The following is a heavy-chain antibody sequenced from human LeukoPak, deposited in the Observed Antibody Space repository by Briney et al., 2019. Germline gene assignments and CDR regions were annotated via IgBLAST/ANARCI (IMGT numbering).Heavy chain of an antibody. CDR3: ARDGPEHGIDPSTDYYMDV. V-gene: IGHV4-30-2*01. J-gene: IGHJ6*03. D-gene: IGHD1-14*01. Sequence: SQTLSLTCTVSGGSISSGGYYWSWIRQPPGKGLEWIGYIYHSGSTYYNPSLKSRVIISVDRSKNQFSLKLSSVTAADTAVYYCARDGPEHGIDPSTDYYMDVWGKGTTVTVSS. CDR1: GGSISSGGYY. CDR2: IYHSGST.